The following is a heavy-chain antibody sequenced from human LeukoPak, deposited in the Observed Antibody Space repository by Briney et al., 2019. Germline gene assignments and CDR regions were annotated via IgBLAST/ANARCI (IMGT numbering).Heavy chain of an antibody. CDR3: ATRGLSGYYYGMDV. Sequence: GGSLRLSCAASGFTVGRNYMSWARLAPGKGLEWVSIITSAGSTHYPTSVKGRFTISRDNSKNTVYLQMNSLRAEDTAVYYCATRGLSGYYYGMDVWGQGTTVTVSS. J-gene: IGHJ6*02. CDR1: GFTVGRNY. V-gene: IGHV3-66*01. CDR2: ITSAGST. D-gene: IGHD3/OR15-3a*01.